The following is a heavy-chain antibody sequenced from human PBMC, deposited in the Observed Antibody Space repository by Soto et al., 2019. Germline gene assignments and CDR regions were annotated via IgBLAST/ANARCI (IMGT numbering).Heavy chain of an antibody. D-gene: IGHD2-21*01. Sequence: VQLVPSGAEVKKPGASVKVSCKASGYTFTSYDINWVRQATGQGFEYLGWMNPNSGNTGDVKKFQGRVTMTRDTSMSTAYMELSTLQSEDTAVSYCAGCIKDGDCAGWFDPWGPGTQVTVSS. V-gene: IGHV1-8*01. CDR3: AGCIKDGDCAGWFDP. J-gene: IGHJ5*02. CDR2: MNPNSGNT. CDR1: GYTFTSYD.